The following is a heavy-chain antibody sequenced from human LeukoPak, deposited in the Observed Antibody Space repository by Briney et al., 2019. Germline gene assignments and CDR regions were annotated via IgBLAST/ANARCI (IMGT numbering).Heavy chain of an antibody. CDR3: ARTPTYCGGDCYYFDP. D-gene: IGHD2-21*02. CDR1: GGSISSGGNS. V-gene: IGHV4-30-2*01. J-gene: IGHJ5*02. CDR2: IYHNGNT. Sequence: SETLSLTCAVSGGSISSGGNSWAWIRQPPGKGLEWIGYIYHNGNTYYNPSLQSRVTISLDGSKNQFSLKLSSVTAADTAMYFCARTPTYCGGDCYYFDPWGQGTLVTVSS.